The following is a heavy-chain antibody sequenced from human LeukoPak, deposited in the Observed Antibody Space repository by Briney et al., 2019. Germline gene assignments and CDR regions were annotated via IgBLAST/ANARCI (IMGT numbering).Heavy chain of an antibody. CDR2: ISVYNGNT. CDR1: GYTFNNYG. Sequence: GASVKVSCKASGYTFNNYGITWVRQALGQGLEWMGWISVYNGNTNYAQKLQGRLTMTTDTSTSTAYMELRSLRSDDTAVYYCARDDYGDSKGRFDPWGQGTLVTVSS. D-gene: IGHD4-17*01. J-gene: IGHJ5*02. CDR3: ARDDYGDSKGRFDP. V-gene: IGHV1-18*01.